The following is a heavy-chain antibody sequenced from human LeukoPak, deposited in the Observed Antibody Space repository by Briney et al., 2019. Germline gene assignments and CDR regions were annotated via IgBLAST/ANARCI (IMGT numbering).Heavy chain of an antibody. D-gene: IGHD3-10*01. CDR2: MNPNSGNT. V-gene: IGHV1-8*01. J-gene: IGHJ1*01. CDR3: ARDSPARGDPPPH. Sequence: GASVKVSRKASGYTFTSYDINWVRQATGQGLEWMGWMNPNSGNTGYAQKFQDRVTMTRNTSISTAYMELSSLRSEDTAVYYCARDSPARGDPPPHWGQGTLVTVSS. CDR1: GYTFTSYD.